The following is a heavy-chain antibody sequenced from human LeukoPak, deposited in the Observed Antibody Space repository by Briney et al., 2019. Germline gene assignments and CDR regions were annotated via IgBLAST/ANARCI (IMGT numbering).Heavy chain of an antibody. D-gene: IGHD1-26*01. J-gene: IGHJ4*02. CDR3: AKGGPTGSNYFDF. Sequence: PGGSLRLSCAASGFTVSSNYMSWVRQAPGKGLEWVSVIYSGGSTYYADSVKGRFTISRDKSKNTLYLQMNSLRADDTAVYYCAKGGPTGSNYFDFWGQGTLVTVSS. CDR2: IYSGGST. CDR1: GFTVSSNY. V-gene: IGHV3-53*01.